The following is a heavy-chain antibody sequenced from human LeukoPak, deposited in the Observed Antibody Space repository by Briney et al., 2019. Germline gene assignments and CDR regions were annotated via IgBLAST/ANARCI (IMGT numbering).Heavy chain of an antibody. J-gene: IGHJ6*02. CDR2: INPNSGGT. Sequence: ASVKVSCKASGYTFTGYYMHWVRQAPGQGLEWMGWINPNSGGTNYAQKFQGRVTMTRDTSISTAYMELSRLRSDDTAVYYCERGITMVRGVISGGMDVWGQGTTVTVSS. CDR3: ERGITMVRGVISGGMDV. CDR1: GYTFTGYY. D-gene: IGHD3-10*01. V-gene: IGHV1-2*02.